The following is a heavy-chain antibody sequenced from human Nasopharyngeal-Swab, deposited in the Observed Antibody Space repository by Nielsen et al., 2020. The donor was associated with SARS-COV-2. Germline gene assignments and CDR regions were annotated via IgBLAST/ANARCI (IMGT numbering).Heavy chain of an antibody. Sequence: GESLKISCAASGFTFSGYAVPWVRQAPGKGLEWVAVISYDGHTKFYADPVKGRFTIPRDEPKDTVYLEMNSLRVDDTAIYYCAREGSERGGAFDIWGQGTMVAVSS. CDR3: AREGSERGGAFDI. V-gene: IGHV3-30-3*01. D-gene: IGHD1-1*01. J-gene: IGHJ3*02. CDR2: ISYDGHTK. CDR1: GFTFSGYA.